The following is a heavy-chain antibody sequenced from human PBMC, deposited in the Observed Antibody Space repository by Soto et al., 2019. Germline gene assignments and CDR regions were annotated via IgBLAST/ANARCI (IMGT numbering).Heavy chain of an antibody. CDR3: ARDPGDRAFDI. Sequence: GGSLRLSCAASGFTFRSYSMNWVRQAPGKGLEWVSYISSSSSTIYYADSVKGRFTITRDNAKNSLYLQMNSLRAEDTAVYYCARDPGDRAFDIWGQGTMVTVSS. D-gene: IGHD2-15*01. J-gene: IGHJ3*02. V-gene: IGHV3-48*04. CDR2: ISSSSSTI. CDR1: GFTFRSYS.